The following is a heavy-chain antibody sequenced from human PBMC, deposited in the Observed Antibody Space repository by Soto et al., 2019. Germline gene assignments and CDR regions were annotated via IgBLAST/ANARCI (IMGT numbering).Heavy chain of an antibody. CDR1: GGSISSYY. CDR2: IYYGGGT. D-gene: IGHD3-22*01. CDR3: ATLYYYDSSGPHPHPPSPH. Sequence: ETLCLTCTVSGGSISSYYWNCIRQPPGKGLEWIGDIYYGGGTNYTPSLKSRVTLSVDTSKNQFSLKLSSATAADTAVYYCATLYYYDSSGPHPHPPSPHWGQGTLVTVSS. J-gene: IGHJ4*02. V-gene: IGHV4-59*01.